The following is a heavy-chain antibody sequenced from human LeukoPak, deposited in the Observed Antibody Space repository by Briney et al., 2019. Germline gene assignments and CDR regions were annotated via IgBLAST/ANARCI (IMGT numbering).Heavy chain of an antibody. CDR2: IIPIFGTA. CDR3: ARKGYCSGGSCYEGFDY. V-gene: IGHV1-69*06. CDR1: GYTFSSYA. J-gene: IGHJ4*02. D-gene: IGHD2-15*01. Sequence: SVEVSCKASGYTFSSYAISWARQAPGQGLEWMGGIIPIFGTANYAQKFQGRVTITADKSTSTAYMELSSLRSEDTAVYYCARKGYCSGGSCYEGFDYWGQGTLVTVSS.